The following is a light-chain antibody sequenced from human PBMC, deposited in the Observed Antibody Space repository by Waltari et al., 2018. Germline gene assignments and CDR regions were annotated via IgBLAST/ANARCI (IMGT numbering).Light chain of an antibody. CDR3: LLSYGTTYI. CDR2: DTN. J-gene: IGLJ1*01. CDR1: TGPVTSGHY. V-gene: IGLV7-46*01. Sequence: QPVVTQEPSLTVSPGGTVTLTCGSSTGPVTSGHYAYWFQQRPGQAPTPLFFDTNYRLSWTPARFAASLLGGKAALTLSGAQPEDEAEYFCLLSYGTTYIFGGGTEVTVL.